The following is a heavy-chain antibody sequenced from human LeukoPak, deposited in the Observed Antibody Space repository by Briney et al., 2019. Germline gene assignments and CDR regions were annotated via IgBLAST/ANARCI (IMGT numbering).Heavy chain of an antibody. J-gene: IGHJ5*02. CDR3: AKDSSTWYGWFDP. CDR1: GFIFNSYG. D-gene: IGHD6-13*01. V-gene: IGHV3-30*18. Sequence: GGSLRLSCAASGFIFNSYGMHWVRQAPGKGLEWVAVISYDGSNKYYADSVKGRFAISRDNSKNTLYLQMNSLRAEDTAVYYCAKDSSTWYGWFDPWGQETLATVSS. CDR2: ISYDGSNK.